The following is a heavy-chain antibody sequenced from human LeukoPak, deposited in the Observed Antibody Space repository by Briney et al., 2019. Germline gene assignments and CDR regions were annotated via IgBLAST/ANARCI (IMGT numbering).Heavy chain of an antibody. Sequence: GGSLRLSCAASGFTFSSYAMHWVRQAPGKGLEWVAVISYDGSNKYYADSVKGRFTISRDNSKNTLYLQMNSLRAEDTAVYYCARDCIRYCSGGSCYPDYWGQGTLVTVSS. CDR1: GFTFSSYA. J-gene: IGHJ4*02. CDR3: ARDCIRYCSGGSCYPDY. V-gene: IGHV3-30-3*01. CDR2: ISYDGSNK. D-gene: IGHD2-15*01.